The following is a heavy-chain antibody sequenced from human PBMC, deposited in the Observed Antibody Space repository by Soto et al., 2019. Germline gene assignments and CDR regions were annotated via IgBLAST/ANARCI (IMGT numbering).Heavy chain of an antibody. CDR3: ARHSHDFVVVVAALYC. J-gene: IGHJ4*02. CDR2: TGGRGTDT. V-gene: IGHV3-23*01. CDR1: GFTFASYP. Sequence: EVQLLESGGGLVQPGGSLRLSCEVSGFTFASYPMSWVRQAPGKGLEWVSVTGGRGTDTYYADSVKGRFTISRDNSKSTLYLQRNSLRAEDTAVDYCARHSHDFVVVVAALYCWGQGTLVTVSS. D-gene: IGHD2-15*01.